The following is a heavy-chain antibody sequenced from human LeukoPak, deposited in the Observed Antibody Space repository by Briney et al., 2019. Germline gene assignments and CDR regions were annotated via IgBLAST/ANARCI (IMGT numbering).Heavy chain of an antibody. D-gene: IGHD3-3*01. Sequence: ASVKVSCKASGYTFTSYDINWVRQATGQGLEWMGWMNPNSGNTGYAQKFQGRVTITRNTSISAAYMELSSLRSEDTAVYYCARGPPYYDFWSDRYFDYWGQGTLVTVSS. CDR1: GYTFTSYD. J-gene: IGHJ4*02. CDR2: MNPNSGNT. CDR3: ARGPPYYDFWSDRYFDY. V-gene: IGHV1-8*01.